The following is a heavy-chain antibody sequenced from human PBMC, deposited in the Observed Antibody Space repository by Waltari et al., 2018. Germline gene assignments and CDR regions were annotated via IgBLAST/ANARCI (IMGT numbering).Heavy chain of an antibody. V-gene: IGHV3-23*01. CDR1: GLGFKIYA. Sequence: QLLESGGGLAQPGGSLRLSCAACGLGFKIYAMSWVRQSPGKGLEWVSGISSNGDTTYYADSVKGRFTISRDNSKNSLFLEMNNLRGDDTAIYYCVKSEISGWYVMDSWGQGTLVSVSS. CDR2: ISSNGDTT. CDR3: VKSEISGWYVMDS. D-gene: IGHD6-19*01. J-gene: IGHJ4*02.